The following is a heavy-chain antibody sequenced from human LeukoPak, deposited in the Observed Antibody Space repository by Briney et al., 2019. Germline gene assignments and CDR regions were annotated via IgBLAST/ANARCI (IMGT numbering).Heavy chain of an antibody. CDR1: GSSFTSYW. D-gene: IGHD1-26*01. J-gene: IGHJ4*02. Sequence: GESLKISCKGSGSSFTSYWISWVRQLPGKGLEWMGRIDPSDSYTNYSPSFQGHVTISADKSISTAYLQWSSLKASDTAMYYCAREVGATTHFDYWGQGTLVTVSS. CDR2: IDPSDSYT. CDR3: AREVGATTHFDY. V-gene: IGHV5-10-1*01.